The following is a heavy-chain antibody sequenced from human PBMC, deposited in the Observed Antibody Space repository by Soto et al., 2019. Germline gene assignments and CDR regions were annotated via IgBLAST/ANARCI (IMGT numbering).Heavy chain of an antibody. CDR2: MNPNSGNT. CDR3: ARGQNWNDETKYYYYYYYMDV. V-gene: IGHV1-8*01. Sequence: ASVKVSCKASGYTFTSYDINWVRQATGQGLEWMGWMNPNSGNTGYAQKFQGRVTMTRNTSISTAYMELSSLRSEDTAVYYCARGQNWNDETKYYYYYYYMDVWGKGTTVTVSS. J-gene: IGHJ6*03. D-gene: IGHD1-1*01. CDR1: GYTFTSYD.